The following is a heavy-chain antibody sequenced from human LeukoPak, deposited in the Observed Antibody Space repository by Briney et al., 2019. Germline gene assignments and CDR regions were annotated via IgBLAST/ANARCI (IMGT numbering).Heavy chain of an antibody. Sequence: GGSLRLSCAASGFTVSSNYMSWVRQAPGKGLEWVSVIYSGGSTYYADSVKGRFTISRDNSKNTLYLQMNSLRAEDTAVYYCARDRGDGYNYGFSYWGQGTLVTVSS. CDR3: ARDRGDGYNYGFSY. CDR2: IYSGGST. V-gene: IGHV3-53*01. J-gene: IGHJ4*02. D-gene: IGHD5-24*01. CDR1: GFTVSSNY.